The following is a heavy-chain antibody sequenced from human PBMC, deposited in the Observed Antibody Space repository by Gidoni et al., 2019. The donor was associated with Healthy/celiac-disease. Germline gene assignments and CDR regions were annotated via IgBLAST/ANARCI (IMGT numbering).Heavy chain of an antibody. CDR3: ARPYCGGDCDYYYYGMDV. Sequence: QVQLVESGGCLVKPGGSLRPACAACGFPFRDYYRSWIRQAPGKGLEWISYISSSGSTIYYADSVKGRFTISRDNDKNSLYLQMNRLRAEDTAVYYCARPYCGGDCDYYYYGMDVWGQGTTVTVSS. CDR2: ISSSGSTI. V-gene: IGHV3-11*01. J-gene: IGHJ6*02. CDR1: GFPFRDYY. D-gene: IGHD2-21*02.